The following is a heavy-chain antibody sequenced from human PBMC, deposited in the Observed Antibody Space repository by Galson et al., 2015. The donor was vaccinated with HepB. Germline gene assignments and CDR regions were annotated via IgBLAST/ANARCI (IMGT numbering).Heavy chain of an antibody. CDR3: SRDVGSCSGGYCYTPRYMDV. V-gene: IGHV3-30-3*01. CDR2: ISYDGTME. CDR1: GFTFSRYP. Sequence: SLRLSCAGSGFTFSRYPMHWVRQAPGKGLEWVAVISYDGTMEYYRESVKGRFSISRDSVKSTLYLQMNSLRAEDTAVYYCSRDVGSCSGGYCYTPRYMDVWGKGTTVTVS. J-gene: IGHJ6*03. D-gene: IGHD2-15*01.